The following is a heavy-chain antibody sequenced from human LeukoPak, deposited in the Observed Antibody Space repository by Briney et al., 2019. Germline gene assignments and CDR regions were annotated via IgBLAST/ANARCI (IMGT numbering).Heavy chain of an antibody. J-gene: IGHJ4*02. V-gene: IGHV3-48*04. D-gene: IGHD4-17*01. CDR2: ISSSSSTI. CDR3: ARDRVTTVTNYFDY. Sequence: AGGSLRLSCAASGFTFSSYSMNWVRQAPGKGLEWVSYISSSSSTIYYADSVKGRFTISRDNAKNSLYLQMNSLRAEDTAVYYCARDRVTTVTNYFDYWGQGTLVTVSS. CDR1: GFTFSSYS.